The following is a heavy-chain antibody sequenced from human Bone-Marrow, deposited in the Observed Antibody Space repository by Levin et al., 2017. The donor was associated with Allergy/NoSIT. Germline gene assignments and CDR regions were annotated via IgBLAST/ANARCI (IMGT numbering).Heavy chain of an antibody. V-gene: IGHV3-48*01. CDR2: ISSSSETI. Sequence: GESLKISCAASGFTFSSYSMNWVRQAPGKGLEWVSYISSSSETIFYADSVKGRFTISRDNAKNSLYLQMNSLRAEDTAVYYCAGYSNAWYFFDSWGQGTLVTVSS. CDR3: AGYSNAWYFFDS. D-gene: IGHD6-19*01. J-gene: IGHJ4*02. CDR1: GFTFSSYS.